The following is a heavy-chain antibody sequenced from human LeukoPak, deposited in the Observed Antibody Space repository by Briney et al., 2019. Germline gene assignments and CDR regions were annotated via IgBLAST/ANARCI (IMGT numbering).Heavy chain of an antibody. CDR2: IYSSGST. CDR1: GGSISSGSYY. J-gene: IGHJ3*02. Sequence: PSQTLSLTCTVSGGSISSGSYYWSWIRQPAGKGLEWIGRIYSSGSTNYNPSLKSRDTISVDTSKNQFSLKLSSVTAADTAVYYCARDGCSSTSCYTVRSAFDIWGQGTMVTVSS. CDR3: ARDGCSSTSCYTVRSAFDI. V-gene: IGHV4-61*02. D-gene: IGHD2-2*02.